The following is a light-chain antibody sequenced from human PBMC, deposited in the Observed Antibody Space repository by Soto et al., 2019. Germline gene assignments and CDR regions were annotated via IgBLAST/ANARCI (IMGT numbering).Light chain of an antibody. CDR2: DVS. CDR1: SSDVGGYNY. Sequence: QSVLTQPASVSGSPGQSITISCTGTSSDVGGYNYVSWYQQHPGKAPKLMIYDVSNRPSGVSNRFSGSKSGSTASLTTSGLQAEDEADYYRSSYTSSSTPVFGTGTKSPS. CDR3: SSYTSSSTPV. V-gene: IGLV2-14*01. J-gene: IGLJ1*01.